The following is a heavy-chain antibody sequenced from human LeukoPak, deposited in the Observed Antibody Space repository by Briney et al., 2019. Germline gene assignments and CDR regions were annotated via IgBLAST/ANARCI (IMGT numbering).Heavy chain of an antibody. CDR2: ISAYNGNT. Sequence: ASVKVSCKASGYTFTSYGISWVRQAPGQGLEWMGWISAYNGNTNYAQKLQGRVTMTTDTSTSTAYMELRSLRSDDTAVYYCARLLGSSSWAGYFDYWGQGTLVTVSS. CDR1: GYTFTSYG. J-gene: IGHJ4*02. CDR3: ARLLGSSSWAGYFDY. V-gene: IGHV1-18*01. D-gene: IGHD6-13*01.